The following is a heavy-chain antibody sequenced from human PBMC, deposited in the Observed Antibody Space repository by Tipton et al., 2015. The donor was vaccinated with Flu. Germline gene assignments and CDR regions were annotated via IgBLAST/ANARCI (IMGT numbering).Heavy chain of an antibody. V-gene: IGHV1-2*04. J-gene: IGHJ6*03. D-gene: IGHD6-19*01. CDR3: ARGAGTRFYYFYYMDV. CDR2: INPNSGGT. CDR1: GYTFTGYY. Sequence: QSGPEVKKPGASVKVSCKASGYTFTGYYMHWVRQAPGQGLEWMGWINPNSGGTNYAQKFQGWVTMTRDTSISTAYMELSRLRSDDTAVYYCARGAGTRFYYFYYMDVWGKGTTVTVSS.